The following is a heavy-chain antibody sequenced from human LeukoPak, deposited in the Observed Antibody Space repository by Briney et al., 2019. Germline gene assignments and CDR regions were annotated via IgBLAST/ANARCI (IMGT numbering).Heavy chain of an antibody. CDR2: IYYSGST. CDR1: GGSISSSSYY. J-gene: IGHJ6*03. V-gene: IGHV4-39*01. D-gene: IGHD4-11*01. CDR3: TRLSTTVGYYMDV. Sequence: MASETLSLTCTVSGGSISSSSYYWGWLRQPPGKGLEWIGSIYYSGSTYYTPSLKSRVTISVDTSKNQFSLKLTSVTAADTAVYYCTRLSTTVGYYMDVWGKGTTVTVSS.